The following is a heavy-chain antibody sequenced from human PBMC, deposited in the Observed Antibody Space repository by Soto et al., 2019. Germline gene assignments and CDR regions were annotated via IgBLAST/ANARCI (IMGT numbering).Heavy chain of an antibody. Sequence: GASVKVSCKASGGTFSSYAISWVRQAPGQGLEWMGGIIPIFGTANYAQKFQGRVTITADESTSTAYMELSSLRSEDTAVYYCARASCSGGSCYPSYHYYYGMDVWGQGTTVTVSS. CDR2: IIPIFGTA. D-gene: IGHD2-15*01. V-gene: IGHV1-69*13. CDR3: ARASCSGGSCYPSYHYYYGMDV. CDR1: GGTFSSYA. J-gene: IGHJ6*02.